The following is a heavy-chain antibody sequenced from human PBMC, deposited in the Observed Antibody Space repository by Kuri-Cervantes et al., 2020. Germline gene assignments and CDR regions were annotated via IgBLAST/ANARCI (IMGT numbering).Heavy chain of an antibody. Sequence: GESLQISCVVSGFTLSRYGMHWVRKARGKGLIWVSRINYDGNIAYPDSVKGRFLISRDNAKNTLNLQMNSLRAEDTAVYYCARGGFGYNYGHYYYYMDVWGKGTTVTVSS. CDR3: ARGGFGYNYGHYYYYMDV. V-gene: IGHV3-74*01. CDR1: GFTLSRYG. D-gene: IGHD5-18*01. J-gene: IGHJ6*03. CDR2: INYDGNI.